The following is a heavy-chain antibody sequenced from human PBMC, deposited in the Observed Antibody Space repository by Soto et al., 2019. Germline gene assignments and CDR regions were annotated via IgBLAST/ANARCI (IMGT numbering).Heavy chain of an antibody. Sequence: SGTLALTCTVCGGCMSSSRYYWGWIRQPPGKGLEWIGSIYYSGSTYYNPSLKSRVTISVDTSKNQFSLKLSSVTAADTAVYYCARLGILWWPTYPHDNDYWGQGTLVTVSS. J-gene: IGHJ4*02. CDR2: IYYSGST. V-gene: IGHV4-39*01. CDR1: GGCMSSSRYY. D-gene: IGHD2-21*01. CDR3: ARLGILWWPTYPHDNDY.